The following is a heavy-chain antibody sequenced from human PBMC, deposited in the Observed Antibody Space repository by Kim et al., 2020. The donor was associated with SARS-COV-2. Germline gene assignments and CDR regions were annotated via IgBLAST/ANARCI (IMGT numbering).Heavy chain of an antibody. Sequence: GGSLRLSCAASGFTFSSYSMNWVRQAPGKGLEWVSSISSSSSYIYYADSVKGRFTISRDNAKNSLYLQMHSLGAEDTTVCYCASQYSSNWGNCDYWGQGT. J-gene: IGHJ4*02. CDR2: ISSSSSYI. CDR1: GFTFSSYS. CDR3: ASQYSSNWGNCDY. V-gene: IGHV3-21*01. D-gene: IGHD6-13*01.